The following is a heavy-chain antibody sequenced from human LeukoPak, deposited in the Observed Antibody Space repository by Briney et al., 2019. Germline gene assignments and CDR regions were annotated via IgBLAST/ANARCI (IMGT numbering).Heavy chain of an antibody. CDR1: GFTFSSYS. V-gene: IGHV3-48*01. J-gene: IGHJ4*02. CDR2: IISSSSTI. D-gene: IGHD3-22*01. Sequence: GGSLRLSCAASGFTFSSYSMNWVRQAPGKGLEWVSYIISSSSTIYYADSVKGRFTISRDNAKNSLYLQMNSLRAEDTAVYYCARLGDDSSGYYLWSFFFDYWGQGTLVTVSS. CDR3: ARLGDDSSGYYLWSFFFDY.